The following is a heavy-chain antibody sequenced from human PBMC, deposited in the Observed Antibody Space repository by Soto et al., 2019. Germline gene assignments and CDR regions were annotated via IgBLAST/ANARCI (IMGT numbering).Heavy chain of an antibody. Sequence: EVQLLESGGDLVQPGGSLRLSCAASGFAFSNYAVTWVRQAQGKGLEWVSSISRSSNVIYYADSVKGRFIISRDNSKNTLYLLMNSLRAEDTARYYCAKDPNGDYRGAFDDWGQGTLVTVSS. D-gene: IGHD4-17*01. J-gene: IGHJ4*02. CDR1: GFAFSNYA. CDR2: ISRSSNVI. CDR3: AKDPNGDYRGAFDD. V-gene: IGHV3-23*01.